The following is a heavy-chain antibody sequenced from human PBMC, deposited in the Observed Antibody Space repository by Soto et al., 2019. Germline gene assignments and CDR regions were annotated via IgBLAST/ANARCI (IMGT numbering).Heavy chain of an antibody. CDR3: ARVVGAAAGINWFDP. V-gene: IGHV1-69*01. D-gene: IGHD6-13*01. CDR2: IIPIFGTA. Sequence: QVQLVQSGAEVKKPGSSVKVSCKASGGTFSSYAISWVRQAPGQGLEWMGGIIPIFGTANYAQQFQGRGTITADESTSTAYMELSSLRSEDTAVYYCARVVGAAAGINWFDPWGQGTLVTVSS. J-gene: IGHJ5*02. CDR1: GGTFSSYA.